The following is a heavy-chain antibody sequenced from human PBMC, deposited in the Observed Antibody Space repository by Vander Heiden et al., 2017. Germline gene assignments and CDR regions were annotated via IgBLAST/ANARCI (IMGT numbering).Heavy chain of an antibody. J-gene: IGHJ4*02. D-gene: IGHD2-8*02. CDR3: ARSDVGRYGTGSDSFTHPYYCDY. Sequence: QVPLVQSGAEVKQPGASVRLSCKASGYTLPSYAVHWVRQAPRQSCERMVWINTGNGNAKYVQKFQGRVIITRDKSASTAYMDLSSLRSEDTAVYFCARSDVGRYGTGSDSFTHPYYCDYWGQGSLGNVA. CDR1: GYTLPSYA. V-gene: IGHV1-3*04. CDR2: INTGNGNA.